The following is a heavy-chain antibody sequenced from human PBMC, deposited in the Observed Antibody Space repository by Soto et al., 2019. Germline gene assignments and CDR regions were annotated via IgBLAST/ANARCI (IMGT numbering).Heavy chain of an antibody. V-gene: IGHV1-69*02. CDR3: ARWGKRHPTGTLYGMDV. CDR1: GGTFSSYT. D-gene: IGHD4-17*01. CDR2: IIPILGIA. Sequence: QVQLVQSGAEVKKPGSSVKVSCKASGGTFSSYTISWVRQAPGQGLEWMGRIIPILGIANYAQKFQGRVTITAHKSTSTASTELSSLRSEDTAVYYCARWGKRHPTGTLYGMDVWGQGTTVTVSS. J-gene: IGHJ6*02.